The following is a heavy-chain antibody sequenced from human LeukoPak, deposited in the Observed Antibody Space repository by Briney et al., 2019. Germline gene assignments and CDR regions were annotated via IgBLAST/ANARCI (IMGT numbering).Heavy chain of an antibody. CDR3: VRDHPRLRFLEWLLLDGFDY. CDR1: GYTFTSYG. V-gene: IGHV1-18*01. D-gene: IGHD3-3*01. CDR2: ISAYNGNT. J-gene: IGHJ4*02. Sequence: ASVKVSCKASGYTFTSYGISWVRQAPGQGLEWMGWISAYNGNTNYAQKLQGRGTMTTDTSASTAYMELRSLRSDDTAVYYCVRDHPRLRFLEWLLLDGFDYWGQGTLVTVSS.